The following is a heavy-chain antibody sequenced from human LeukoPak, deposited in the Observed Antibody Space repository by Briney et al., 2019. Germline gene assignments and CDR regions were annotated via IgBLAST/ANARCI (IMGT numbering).Heavy chain of an antibody. D-gene: IGHD3-3*01. CDR3: ARTRIPNALDI. CDR2: IYYSGST. V-gene: IGHV4-59*01. J-gene: IGHJ3*02. CDR1: GGSIRSFY. Sequence: SETLSLTCTVSGGSIRSFYWSWIRQPPGKGLEWIGYIYYSGSTNYNPSLKSRVTISVDTSKNQFSLKLSSVTAADPAVYYCARTRIPNALDIWGQGTMVSVSS.